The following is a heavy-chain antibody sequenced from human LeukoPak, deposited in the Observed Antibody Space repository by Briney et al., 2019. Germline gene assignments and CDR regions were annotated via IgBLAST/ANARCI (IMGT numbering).Heavy chain of an antibody. CDR3: ARRDGKIFDY. Sequence: SETLSLTCVVSGYSISSGYYWGWIRRPPGKGLEGIGNIYQTGTTYYNPSLKSRVTISVDTSKNQLSLKLSSVTAADTAVYYCARRDGKIFDYWGQGTLVTVSS. V-gene: IGHV4-38-2*01. D-gene: IGHD5-24*01. CDR1: GYSISSGYY. CDR2: IYQTGTT. J-gene: IGHJ4*02.